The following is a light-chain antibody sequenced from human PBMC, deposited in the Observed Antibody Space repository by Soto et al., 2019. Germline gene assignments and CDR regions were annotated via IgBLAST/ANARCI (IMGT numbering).Light chain of an antibody. CDR2: DAS. CDR3: QQFDDLTFT. V-gene: IGKV1-33*01. Sequence: IHMTRSPSSLSASVVDIVTISVQASQDINNYLNWYQQKPGKAPELLIYDASDLEVGVPSRFSGSGSGTVFTLTISSLRPEDIATYYCQQFDDLTFTFGQGTRLEIK. CDR1: QDINNY. J-gene: IGKJ5*01.